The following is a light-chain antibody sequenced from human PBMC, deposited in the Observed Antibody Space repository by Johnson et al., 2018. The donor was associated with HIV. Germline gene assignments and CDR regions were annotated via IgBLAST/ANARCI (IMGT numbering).Light chain of an antibody. CDR2: ENS. CDR1: RSNIGNKY. CDR3: GTWDTSLSAGGV. J-gene: IGLJ1*01. V-gene: IGLV1-51*02. Sequence: QSVLTQPPSVSAAPGQKVTIPCSGSRSNIGNKYVSWYQQLPGTAPKLLIYENSKRPSGIPDRFSGSKSGTSATLGITGLQTGDEADYYCGTWDTSLSAGGVFGSGTKVTVL.